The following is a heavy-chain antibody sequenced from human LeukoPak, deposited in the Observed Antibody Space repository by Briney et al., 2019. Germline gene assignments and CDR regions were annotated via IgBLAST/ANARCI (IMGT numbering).Heavy chain of an antibody. CDR2: INHSGST. D-gene: IGHD3-10*01. CDR3: ARGKRILLWFGELSPVHNNWFDP. J-gene: IGHJ5*02. Sequence: SETLSLTCAVYGGSFSGYYWSWIRQPPGKGLEWIGEINHSGSTNYNPSLKSRVTISVDTSKNQFSLKLSSVTAADTAVYYCARGKRILLWFGELSPVHNNWFDPWGQGTLVTVSS. V-gene: IGHV4-34*01. CDR1: GGSFSGYY.